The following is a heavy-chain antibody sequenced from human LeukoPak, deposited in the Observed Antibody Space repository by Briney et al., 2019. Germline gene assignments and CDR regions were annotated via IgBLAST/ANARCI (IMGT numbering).Heavy chain of an antibody. CDR1: GFTFNSYG. J-gene: IGHJ6*02. D-gene: IGHD6-13*01. CDR3: ARDRHCVKGICHSPPGMDV. V-gene: IGHV3-33*01. Sequence: GGSLRLSCAASGFTFNSYGMHWVRQAPGKGLEWVADILFDGKNEHFADSVKGRFTISRDNSKNTMYLQINSLRVEDSAVYYCARDRHCVKGICHSPPGMDVWGQGTTVTVSS. CDR2: ILFDGKNE.